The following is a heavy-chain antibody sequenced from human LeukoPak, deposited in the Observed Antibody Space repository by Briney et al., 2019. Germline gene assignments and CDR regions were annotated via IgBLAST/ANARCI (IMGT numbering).Heavy chain of an antibody. CDR3: AAALKAFYYYMDV. J-gene: IGHJ6*03. Sequence: PSETLSLTCTVSGGSISSYYWSWIRQPPGKGLEWIGYIYYSGSTNYNPSLKSRVTISVDTSKNQFSLKLSSVTAEDTAVYYCAAALKAFYYYMDVWGKGTTVTVSS. V-gene: IGHV4-59*01. CDR1: GGSISSYY. CDR2: IYYSGST. D-gene: IGHD2-15*01.